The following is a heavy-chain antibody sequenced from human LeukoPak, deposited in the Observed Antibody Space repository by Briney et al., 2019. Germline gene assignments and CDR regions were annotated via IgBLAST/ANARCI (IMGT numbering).Heavy chain of an antibody. V-gene: IGHV3-30*02. CDR2: ILYDGSNK. J-gene: IGHJ4*02. Sequence: GGSLRLSCAASGFTFSRYGMHWVRQPPGRGLEWVAFILYDGSNKHYADSVKGRFTISRDNSKHTLFLQMNSVRAEDTALYYCARYGNAFDYWGQGTLVTISS. CDR1: GFTFSRYG. D-gene: IGHD2-15*01. CDR3: ARYGNAFDY.